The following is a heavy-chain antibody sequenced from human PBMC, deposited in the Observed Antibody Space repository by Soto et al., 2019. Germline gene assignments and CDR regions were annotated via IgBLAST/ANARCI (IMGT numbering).Heavy chain of an antibody. V-gene: IGHV1-2*02. J-gene: IGHJ1*01. CDR2: INPNSGGT. Sequence: QVQLVQSGAEVKKPGASVKVSCKASGYTFTGYYMHWVRQAPGQGLEWMGWINPNSGGTNYAQKFQGRVIMTRDTSISTAYMELSRLRSDDTAVYYCARALLRSNTRQVYFQHWGQGTLVTVSS. CDR1: GYTFTGYY. D-gene: IGHD3-3*01. CDR3: ARALLRSNTRQVYFQH.